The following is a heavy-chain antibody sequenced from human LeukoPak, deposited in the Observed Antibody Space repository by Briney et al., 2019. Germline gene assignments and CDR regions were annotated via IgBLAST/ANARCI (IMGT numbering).Heavy chain of an antibody. J-gene: IGHJ4*02. V-gene: IGHV1-18*01. Sequence: EASVKVSCKASGGTFSSYAISWVRQAPGQGLEWMGWISAYNGNTNYAQKLQGRVTMTTDTSTSTAYMELRSLRSDDTAVYYCARPFYGDYVPYYFDYWGQGTLVTVSS. CDR3: ARPFYGDYVPYYFDY. CDR2: ISAYNGNT. D-gene: IGHD4-17*01. CDR1: GGTFSSYA.